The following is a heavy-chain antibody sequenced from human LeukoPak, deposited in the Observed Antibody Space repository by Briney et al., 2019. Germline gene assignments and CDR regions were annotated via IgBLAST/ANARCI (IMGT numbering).Heavy chain of an antibody. J-gene: IGHJ3*02. V-gene: IGHV4-31*03. CDR2: IYYSGST. CDR3: ARDQRIINPVSNAFDI. D-gene: IGHD1-14*01. CDR1: GGSISSGGYY. Sequence: SETLSLTCTVSGGSISSGGYYWSWIRQHPGKGLEWIGYIYYSGSTYYNPSLKSRVTISVDTSKNQFSLKLSSVTAADTAVYYCARDQRIINPVSNAFDIWGQGTMVTVSP.